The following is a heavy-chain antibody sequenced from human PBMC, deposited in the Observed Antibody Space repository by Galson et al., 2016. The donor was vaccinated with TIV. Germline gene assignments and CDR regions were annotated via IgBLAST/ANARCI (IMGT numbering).Heavy chain of an antibody. CDR2: INPTTGKS. CDR1: GYSFSSYA. V-gene: IGHV7-4-1*02. CDR3: VRDLEFSRSSGDR. J-gene: IGHJ5*02. D-gene: IGHD6-6*01. Sequence: SVKVSCKASGYSFSSYAMHWVRQAPGQGLEWMGLINPTTGKSTYAQGFTGRFAFSFDTSVSTSYLEISSLKADDTAVYYCVRDLEFSRSSGDRWGQGTLVTVSS.